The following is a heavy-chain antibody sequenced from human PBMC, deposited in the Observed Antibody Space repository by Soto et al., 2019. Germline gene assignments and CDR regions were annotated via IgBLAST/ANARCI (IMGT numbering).Heavy chain of an antibody. Sequence: PVGSLRLSCAASGFTFSNYWMHWVRQVPGRGLVWVSRISHDGSGTSYADSAKGRFTISRDNAKNTVYLQMNSLRAEDTAVYYCGSVFECWGHGTLVTVSS. CDR2: ISHDGSGT. CDR3: GSVFEC. CDR1: GFTFSNYW. J-gene: IGHJ4*01. V-gene: IGHV3-74*01.